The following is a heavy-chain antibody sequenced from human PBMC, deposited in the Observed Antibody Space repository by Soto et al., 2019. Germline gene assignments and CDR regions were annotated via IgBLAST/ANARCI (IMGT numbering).Heavy chain of an antibody. CDR3: AKGRTSYCSSTSCYIFDY. J-gene: IGHJ4*02. V-gene: IGHV3-9*01. D-gene: IGHD2-2*02. CDR2: ISWNSGSI. Sequence: GGSLRLSCAASGFTFDDYAMHWVRQAPGKGLEWVSGISWNSGSIGYADSVKGRFTISRDNAKNSLYLQMNSLRAEDTALYYCAKGRTSYCSSTSCYIFDYWGQGTLVTVSS. CDR1: GFTFDDYA.